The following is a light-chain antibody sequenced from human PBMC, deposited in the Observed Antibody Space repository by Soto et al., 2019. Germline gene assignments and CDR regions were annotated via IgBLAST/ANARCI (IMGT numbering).Light chain of an antibody. J-gene: IGKJ4*01. V-gene: IGKV3-20*01. Sequence: EIVLTQSPGTLSLSPGEEATLSCRASQSVDSNYLAWYQQKPGQTPRLIIYGASGRADGIPHRFSGSGFGTDFTLTINSLQSEDFAIYYCQRYNNWPRTFGGGTKVDIK. CDR1: QSVDSNY. CDR2: GAS. CDR3: QRYNNWPRT.